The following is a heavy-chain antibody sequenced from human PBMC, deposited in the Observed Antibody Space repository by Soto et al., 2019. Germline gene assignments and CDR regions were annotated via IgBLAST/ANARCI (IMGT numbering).Heavy chain of an antibody. CDR1: GGTFSSYA. D-gene: IGHD6-13*01. CDR3: AREESAASPLYGMDV. V-gene: IGHV1-69*06. J-gene: IGHJ6*02. CDR2: IIPIFGTA. Sequence: SVKVSCKASGGTFSSYAISWVRQAPGQGLEWMGGIIPIFGTANYAQKFQGRVTITADKSTSTAYMELSSLRSEDTAVYYCAREESAASPLYGMDVWGQGTTVTVSS.